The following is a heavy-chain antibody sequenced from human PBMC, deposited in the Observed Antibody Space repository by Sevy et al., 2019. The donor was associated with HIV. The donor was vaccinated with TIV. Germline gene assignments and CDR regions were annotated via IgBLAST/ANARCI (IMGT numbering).Heavy chain of an antibody. Sequence: GGSLRLSCAASGFTFSSYAMNWVRQAPGKGLEWVSSINAISSNIYYADSVKGRFTISRDNAENSLYLQMNSVRAEDTAVYYCARDSLSGGNAVYGYWGQGTLVTVSS. V-gene: IGHV3-21*01. CDR2: INAISSNI. J-gene: IGHJ4*02. D-gene: IGHD2-15*01. CDR3: ARDSLSGGNAVYGY. CDR1: GFTFSSYA.